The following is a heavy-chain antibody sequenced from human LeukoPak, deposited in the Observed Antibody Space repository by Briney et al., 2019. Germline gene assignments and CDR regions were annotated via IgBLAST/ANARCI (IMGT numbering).Heavy chain of an antibody. CDR3: ARVPGGGATVSFDY. J-gene: IGHJ4*02. CDR2: ISSDGSST. V-gene: IGHV3-74*01. CDR1: GFTFSTYW. Sequence: TGGSLRLSCAASGFTFSTYWMHWVRQAPGKGLLWVSRISSDGSSTSYADSVNVRFSISRANAGNTLYLQLSRQRAKVTDADDCARVPGGGATVSFDYWGQGTLVTVSS. D-gene: IGHD1-26*01.